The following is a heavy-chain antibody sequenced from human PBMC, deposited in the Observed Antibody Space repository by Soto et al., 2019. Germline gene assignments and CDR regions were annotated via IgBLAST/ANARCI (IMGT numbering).Heavy chain of an antibody. J-gene: IGHJ1*01. D-gene: IGHD1-26*01. CDR2: INWNSGSI. Sequence: GGSLRLSCAASGFTFDDYAMHWVRQVPGKGLEWVSGINWNSGSIGYGDSVKGRFAISRDNAKNSLHLQMNSLSAEDTAFYYSVTDARLNWYSGHFRNWGQGTLVTVSS. CDR3: VTDARLNWYSGHFRN. V-gene: IGHV3-9*01. CDR1: GFTFDDYA.